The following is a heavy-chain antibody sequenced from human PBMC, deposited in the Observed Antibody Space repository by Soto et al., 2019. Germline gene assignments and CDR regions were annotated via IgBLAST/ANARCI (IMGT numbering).Heavy chain of an antibody. CDR3: AKFGFCGVVIANYYGRDV. D-gene: IGHD3-3*01. CDR1: GFTFSSYA. V-gene: IGHV3-23*01. J-gene: IGHJ6*02. Sequence: EVQLLESGGGLVQPGGSLRLSCAASGFTFSSYAMSWVRQAPGKGLEWVSAISGSGGSTYYADSVKGRFTISRDNSKNTLYLQMNSLRAEDTAVYYCAKFGFCGVVIANYYGRDVWGRGATVTVSS. CDR2: ISGSGGST.